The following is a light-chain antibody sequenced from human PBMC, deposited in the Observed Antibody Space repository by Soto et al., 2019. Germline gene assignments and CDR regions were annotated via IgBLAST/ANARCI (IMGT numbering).Light chain of an antibody. CDR1: SSDVGGYNY. CDR3: CSYTSITTLV. V-gene: IGLV2-14*03. J-gene: IGLJ2*01. Sequence: QSSLTQPASVSGSPGQSITISCTGTSSDVGGYNYVSWYKQHPGKAPKLIIYDVTNRPSGVSTRFSGSKSGNTASLTISGLQAEDEADYYCCSYTSITTLVFGGGTKLTVL. CDR2: DVT.